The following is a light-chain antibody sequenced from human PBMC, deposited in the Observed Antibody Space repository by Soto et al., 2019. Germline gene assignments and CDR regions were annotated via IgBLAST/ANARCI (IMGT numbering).Light chain of an antibody. Sequence: EIVLTQSPGTLSLSPGERATLSCRASQSISSSYLAWYQQNPGQAPRLLIYGASSRATGIPDRFSGSGSGTDFTLTISRLEPEDFAVYYCQQYDSSPALTFGGGTKVEIK. V-gene: IGKV3-20*01. J-gene: IGKJ4*01. CDR2: GAS. CDR3: QQYDSSPALT. CDR1: QSISSSY.